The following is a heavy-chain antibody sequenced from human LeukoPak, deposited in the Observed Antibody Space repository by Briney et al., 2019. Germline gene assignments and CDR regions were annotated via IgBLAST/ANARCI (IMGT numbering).Heavy chain of an antibody. CDR3: ARDTEGIAAAGGIDY. D-gene: IGHD6-13*01. V-gene: IGHV1-2*02. CDR1: GYTFTGYY. CDR2: INPNSGGT. Sequence: ASVKVSCKASGYTFTGYYMHWVRQAPGQGLEWVGWINPNSGGTNYAQKFQGRVTMTRDTSISTAYMELSRLRSDDTAVYYCARDTEGIAAAGGIDYWGQGTLVTVSS. J-gene: IGHJ4*02.